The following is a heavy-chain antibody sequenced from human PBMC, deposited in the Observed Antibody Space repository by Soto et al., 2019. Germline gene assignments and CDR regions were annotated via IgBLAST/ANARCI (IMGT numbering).Heavy chain of an antibody. Sequence: QVQLVQSGAEVKKPGASVKVSCKASGYTFTSYDINWVRQATGQGFEYLGWMNPNSGNTGYVKKFQGRVTMTKATPVSAAHMARSSLRSEDTAVYDCARGIKHGNYSRWFDPWGPGTLVTVSS. V-gene: IGHV1-8*01. CDR1: GYTFTSYD. D-gene: IGHD4-17*01. CDR3: ARGIKHGNYSRWFDP. CDR2: MNPNSGNT. J-gene: IGHJ5*02.